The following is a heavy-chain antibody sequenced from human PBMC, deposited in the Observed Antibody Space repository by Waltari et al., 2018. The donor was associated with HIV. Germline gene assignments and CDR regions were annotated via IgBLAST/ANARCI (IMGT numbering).Heavy chain of an antibody. CDR2: IYTSGST. D-gene: IGHD6-19*01. CDR1: GGSISSYS. J-gene: IGHJ3*02. Sequence: QVQLQESGPGLVKPSETLSLTCPVPGGSISSYSWSWIRQPAGKGLEWIGRIYTSGSTNYNPSLKSRVTMSVDTSKNQFSLKLSSVTAADTAVYYCARHSSGWYQVWAFDIWGQGTMVTVSS. CDR3: ARHSSGWYQVWAFDI. V-gene: IGHV4-4*07.